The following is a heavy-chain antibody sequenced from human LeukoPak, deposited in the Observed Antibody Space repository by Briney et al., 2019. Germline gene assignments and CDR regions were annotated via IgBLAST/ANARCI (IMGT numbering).Heavy chain of an antibody. CDR1: GFTFSSYS. Sequence: KAGGSLRLSCAASGFTFSSYSMNWVRQAPGKGLEWVSSISSSSSYIYYADSVKGRFTISRDNAKNSLYLQMNSLRAEDTAVYYCARSHPQYGSAQDNWFDPWGQGTLVTVSS. CDR3: ARSHPQYGSAQDNWFDP. V-gene: IGHV3-21*01. CDR2: ISSSSSYI. D-gene: IGHD3-10*01. J-gene: IGHJ5*02.